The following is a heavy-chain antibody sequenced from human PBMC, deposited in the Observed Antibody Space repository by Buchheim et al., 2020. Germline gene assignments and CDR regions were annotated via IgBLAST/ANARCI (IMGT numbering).Heavy chain of an antibody. CDR3: ARDYSGNDCYSYFFDF. CDR2: ISSSSRTI. CDR1: GFTFSRHD. Sequence: EVQVVESGGGLVQPGGSLRLSCAASGFTFSRHDMNWVRQAPGKGLEWVSHISSSSRTIYYADSVKGRFTISRDNAKNSLYLQMYSLRAEDTAVYYCARDYSGNDCYSYFFDFWGQGTL. V-gene: IGHV3-48*01. D-gene: IGHD2-21*02. J-gene: IGHJ4*02.